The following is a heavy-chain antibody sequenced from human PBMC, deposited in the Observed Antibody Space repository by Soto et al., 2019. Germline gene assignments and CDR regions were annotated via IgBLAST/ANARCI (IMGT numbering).Heavy chain of an antibody. D-gene: IGHD3-10*01. J-gene: IGHJ3*02. CDR1: GDSVSSNSAT. V-gene: IGHV6-1*02. CDR2: TYYRSRWYN. Sequence: QVQLQQSGPGLVKPSQTLSLTCAISGDSVSSNSATWSWIRQSPSRGLEWLGRTYYRSRWYNDYATSVKSRITINPDTPKNYFFLQLSSVTPEDTAVYYCARERGFLSEAFDIWGRGTVVTVSS. CDR3: ARERGFLSEAFDI.